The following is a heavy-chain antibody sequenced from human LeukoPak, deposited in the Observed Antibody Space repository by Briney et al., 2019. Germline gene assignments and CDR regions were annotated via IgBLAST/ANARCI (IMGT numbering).Heavy chain of an antibody. CDR1: EFTFGDYA. CDR3: AKDRAAAGGC. Sequence: PGGSLRLSCTASEFTFGDYAISWVRQAPGKGLEWVAFIRSDGNNKYYADSVKGRFTISRDNSKNTLYLQMNSLRAEDTAVYYRAKDRAAAGGCWGQGTLVTVSS. V-gene: IGHV3-30*02. J-gene: IGHJ4*02. D-gene: IGHD6-13*01. CDR2: IRSDGNNK.